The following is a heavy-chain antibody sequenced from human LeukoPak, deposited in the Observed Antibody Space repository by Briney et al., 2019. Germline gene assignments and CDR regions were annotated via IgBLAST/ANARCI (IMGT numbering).Heavy chain of an antibody. V-gene: IGHV3-23*01. CDR1: GFTFSSNA. CDR3: AKDYYDSSGYSQVLDY. Sequence: PGGSLRLSCAASGFTFSSNAMSWVRQAPGKGLEWVSAMSGSGGSTYHADSVKGRVTISRDNSKNTLYLQMSRLRAEDTAVYYCAKDYYDSSGYSQVLDYWGQGTLVTVSS. D-gene: IGHD3-22*01. CDR2: MSGSGGST. J-gene: IGHJ4*02.